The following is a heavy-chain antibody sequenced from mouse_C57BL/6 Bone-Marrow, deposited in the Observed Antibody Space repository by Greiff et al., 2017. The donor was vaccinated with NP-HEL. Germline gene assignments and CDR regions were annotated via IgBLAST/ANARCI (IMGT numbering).Heavy chain of an antibody. V-gene: IGHV1-55*01. Sequence: QVQLQQPGAELVKPGASVKMSCKASGYTFTSYWITWVKQRPGQGLEWIGDIYPGSGSTNYNEKFKSKATLTVDTSSSTAYMQLSSLTSEESAVYYCARNKSSYDWYLDVWGTGTTVTVSS. CDR3: ARNKSSYDWYLDV. D-gene: IGHD1-1*01. CDR2: IYPGSGST. CDR1: GYTFTSYW. J-gene: IGHJ1*03.